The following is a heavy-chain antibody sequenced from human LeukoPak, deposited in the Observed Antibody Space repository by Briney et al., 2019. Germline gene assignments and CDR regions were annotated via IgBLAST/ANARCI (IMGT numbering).Heavy chain of an antibody. D-gene: IGHD3-16*02. J-gene: IGHJ5*02. CDR2: INPSGGST. V-gene: IGHV1-46*01. CDR1: GYTFTSYY. Sequence: ASVKVSCKASGYTFTSYYMHWVRQAPGQGLEWMGIINPSGGSTSYAQKFQGRVTMTRDMSTSTVYMELSSLRSEDTAAYYCARALITFGGVIVGNWFDPWGQGTLVTVSS. CDR3: ARALITFGGVIVGNWFDP.